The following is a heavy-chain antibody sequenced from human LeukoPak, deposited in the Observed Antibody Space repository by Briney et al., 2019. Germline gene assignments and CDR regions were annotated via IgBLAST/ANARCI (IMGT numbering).Heavy chain of an antibody. CDR2: IIPILGIA. D-gene: IGHD1-26*01. CDR3: ARDQADRLVGAFDI. Sequence: KVSCKASGGTFSSYAISWVRQAPGQGLEWMGRIIPILGIANYAQKFQGRVTITADKSTSTAYMELSSLRSEDTAVYYCARDQADRLVGAFDIWGQGTMVTVSS. V-gene: IGHV1-69*04. J-gene: IGHJ3*02. CDR1: GGTFSSYA.